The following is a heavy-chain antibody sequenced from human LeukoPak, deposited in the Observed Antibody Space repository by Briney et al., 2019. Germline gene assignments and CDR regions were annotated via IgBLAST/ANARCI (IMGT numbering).Heavy chain of an antibody. CDR3: AKDVSWMGWLAHY. J-gene: IGHJ4*02. CDR1: GGSFSSSSYY. D-gene: IGHD6-19*01. CDR2: MNHSGSA. Sequence: PSETLSLTCTVSGGSFSSSSYYWGWIRQPPGKGLEWIGEMNHSGSANYNPSLKSRVTISVDTSKNQCSLRLSSVTAADTAVYYCAKDVSWMGWLAHYWGQGTLVTVSS. V-gene: IGHV4-39*07.